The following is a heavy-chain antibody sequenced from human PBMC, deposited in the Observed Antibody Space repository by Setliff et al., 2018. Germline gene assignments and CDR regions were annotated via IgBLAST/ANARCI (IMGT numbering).Heavy chain of an antibody. Sequence: SETLSLTCAVYGGSFSGCYWSWIRQPPGKGLEWIGEINHSGSTNYNPSLKSRVTISVDTSKNQFSLKLSSVTAADTAVYYCARGKVLYDYVWGSYRYEDYYYGMDVWGQGTTVTVSS. V-gene: IGHV4-34*01. J-gene: IGHJ6*02. CDR1: GGSFSGCY. D-gene: IGHD3-16*02. CDR3: ARGKVLYDYVWGSYRYEDYYYGMDV. CDR2: INHSGST.